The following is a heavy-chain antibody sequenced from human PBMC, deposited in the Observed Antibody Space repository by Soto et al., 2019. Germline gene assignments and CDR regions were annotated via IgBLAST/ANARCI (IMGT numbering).Heavy chain of an antibody. D-gene: IGHD5-18*01. CDR2: ISYDGSNK. Sequence: QVQLVESGGGVVQPGRSLRLSCAASGFTFSSYAMHWFRQAPGKGMEWVAVISYDGSNKYYADSVKGRFTISRDNSKNTLYLQMNSLRAEDTAVYYCARDPADVDTAMVDYWGQGTLVTVSS. J-gene: IGHJ4*02. V-gene: IGHV3-30-3*01. CDR1: GFTFSSYA. CDR3: ARDPADVDTAMVDY.